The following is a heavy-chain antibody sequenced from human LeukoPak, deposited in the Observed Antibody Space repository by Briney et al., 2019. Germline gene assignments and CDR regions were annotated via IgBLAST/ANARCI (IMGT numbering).Heavy chain of an antibody. Sequence: GGSLRLSCAASGFTFNTYAMSWVRQAPGKGLEWVSAISGGGATSYYADSVEGRFTISRDNSKNTLYLQMNSLRAEDTALYYCTRVQAGRAGLMDVWGRGTTVTVSS. J-gene: IGHJ6*02. V-gene: IGHV3-23*01. CDR1: GFTFNTYA. CDR2: ISGGGATS. D-gene: IGHD6-13*01. CDR3: TRVQAGRAGLMDV.